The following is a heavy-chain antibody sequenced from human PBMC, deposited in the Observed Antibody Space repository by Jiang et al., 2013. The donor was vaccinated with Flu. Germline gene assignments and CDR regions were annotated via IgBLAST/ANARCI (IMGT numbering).Heavy chain of an antibody. Sequence: SGAEVKKPGASVKVSCKASGYTFTNYDINWVRQATGQGLEWMGWMNPNSGNTGYAQKFQGRVTMTMNTSISTAYMELSSLRSEDTAVYFCARAVHTVTSYNFDYWGQGTLVTVSS. CDR3: ARAVHTVTSYNFDY. J-gene: IGHJ4*02. V-gene: IGHV1-8*01. CDR2: MNPNSGNT. CDR1: GYTFTNYD. D-gene: IGHD4-17*01.